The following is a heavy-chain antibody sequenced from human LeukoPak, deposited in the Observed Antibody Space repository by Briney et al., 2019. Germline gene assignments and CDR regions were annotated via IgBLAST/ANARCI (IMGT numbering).Heavy chain of an antibody. J-gene: IGHJ6*03. CDR1: GYSISSGYY. CDR3: AADIVVVVAATSVHYYYYMDV. Sequence: SETLSLTCAVSGYSISSGYYWGWIRPPPGKGLEWIGSIYHSGSTYYNPSLKSRVTISVDTSKNQFSLKLSSVTAADTAVYYCAADIVVVVAATSVHYYYYMDVWGKGTTVTVSS. D-gene: IGHD2-15*01. V-gene: IGHV4-38-2*01. CDR2: IYHSGST.